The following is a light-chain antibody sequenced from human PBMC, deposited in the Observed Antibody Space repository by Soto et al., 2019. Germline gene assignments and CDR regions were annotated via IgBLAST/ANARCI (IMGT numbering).Light chain of an antibody. CDR3: QQGNNWPPT. V-gene: IGKV3-11*01. CDR2: EAS. CDR1: QSISSY. J-gene: IGKJ3*01. Sequence: EIVLTQSPATLSLSPGERATLSCRASQSISSYLAWYQQKPGQAPRLLIYEASNRATGIPARFSGSGSGTDFTLTIRSLEPEDSAVYYCQQGNNWPPTVGPGTKVEIK.